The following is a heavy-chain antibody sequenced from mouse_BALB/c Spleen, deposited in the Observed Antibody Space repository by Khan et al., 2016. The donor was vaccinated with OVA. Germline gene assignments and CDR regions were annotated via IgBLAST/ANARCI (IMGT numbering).Heavy chain of an antibody. CDR1: GFSLSRYN. J-gene: IGHJ4*01. CDR3: ARAYYRCDGYYAMDY. D-gene: IGHD2-14*01. Sequence: QVQLKQSGPGLVAPSQSLSITCTVSGFSLSRYNIHWVRQPPGKGLEWLGMIWGGGDTDYNSTLISRLSISKDNSNSQVSLKVKSLQTADSAMYHCARAYYRCDGYYAMDYWGQGTSVTVFS. V-gene: IGHV2-6-4*01. CDR2: IWGGGDT.